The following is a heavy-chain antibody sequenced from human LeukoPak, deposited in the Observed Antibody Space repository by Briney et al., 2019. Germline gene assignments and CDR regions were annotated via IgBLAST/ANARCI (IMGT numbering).Heavy chain of an antibody. J-gene: IGHJ4*02. CDR2: VFRLQTVRT. D-gene: IGHD2-8*01. V-gene: IGHV4-38-2*02. CDR3: ARVLDAPYLIDS. CDR1: GGYIHTYY. Sequence: SETLSLTCTVSGGYIHTYYWAWFRQPPGKGLEWIATVFRLQTVRTFNNPSLESRVTMSLDPSQSQFSLNLTSVTAADTALYFCARVLDAPYLIDSWGQGTLVTVSS.